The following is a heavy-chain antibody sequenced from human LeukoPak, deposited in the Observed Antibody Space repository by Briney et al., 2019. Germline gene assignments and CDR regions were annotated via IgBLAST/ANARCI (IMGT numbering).Heavy chain of an antibody. D-gene: IGHD3-22*01. Sequence: GASVKVSCKASGYTFTSYDINWVRQATGQGLEWMGWMNPNSGNTGYAQKFQGRVTMTRNTSISTAYMELSSLRSEDTAVYYCARGNTLYYYDSSGYSNWGQGTLVTVSS. J-gene: IGHJ4*02. CDR2: MNPNSGNT. CDR1: GYTFTSYD. V-gene: IGHV1-8*01. CDR3: ARGNTLYYYDSSGYSN.